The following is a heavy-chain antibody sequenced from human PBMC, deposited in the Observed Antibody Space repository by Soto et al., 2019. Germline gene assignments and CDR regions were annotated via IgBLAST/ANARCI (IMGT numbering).Heavy chain of an antibody. V-gene: IGHV3-21*01. D-gene: IGHD3-16*01. CDR1: GFPFSRYS. CDR2: ISSSSSYI. J-gene: IGHJ4*02. CDR3: ARAEMATPYTSIDY. Sequence: GGSLRLSCAASGFPFSRYSMNCVRQAPGKGLEWVSSISSSSSYIYYADSVKGRFTISRDNAKNSLYLQMNSLRAEDTAVYYCARAEMATPYTSIDYWGQGTLVTVSS.